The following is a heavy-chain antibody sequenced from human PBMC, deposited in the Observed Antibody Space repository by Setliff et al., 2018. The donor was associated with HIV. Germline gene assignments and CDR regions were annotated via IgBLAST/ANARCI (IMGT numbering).Heavy chain of an antibody. CDR3: ARWGSGSYERVFDY. Sequence: GGSLRLSCAGSGFTFSSYSLNWVRQAPGKGLEWVSYVSGRGDSIYYAASVKGRFTISRDNAKNSLYLQMNSLIAEDTAVYFCARWGSGSYERVFDYWGQGRLVTVSS. CDR2: VSGRGDSI. CDR1: GFTFSSYS. J-gene: IGHJ4*02. D-gene: IGHD1-26*01. V-gene: IGHV3-48*01.